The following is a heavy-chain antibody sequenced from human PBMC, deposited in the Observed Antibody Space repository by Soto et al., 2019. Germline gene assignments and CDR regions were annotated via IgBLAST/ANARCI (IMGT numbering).Heavy chain of an antibody. CDR1: GFSFSTHG. D-gene: IGHD4-17*01. Sequence: QVQLVESGGGVVRPGRSLRLSCAATGFSFSTHGMHWVRQAPGKGLEWVAVIVNDGSEQDYSDSVKGRFTISRDNSKNTLYLQMNNLRAEDTAVYYCARDDNYADNALDHWGQGILVTVSS. CDR3: ARDDNYADNALDH. J-gene: IGHJ4*02. CDR2: IVNDGSEQ. V-gene: IGHV3-33*01.